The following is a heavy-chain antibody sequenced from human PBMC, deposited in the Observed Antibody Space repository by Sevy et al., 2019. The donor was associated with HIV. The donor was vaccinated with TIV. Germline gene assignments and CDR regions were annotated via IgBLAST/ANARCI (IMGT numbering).Heavy chain of an antibody. V-gene: IGHV3-23*01. D-gene: IGHD3-22*01. CDR1: GFTFSSYA. CDR3: AKVDSSGYYPYYFDY. Sequence: GGSLRVSCAASGFTFSSYAMSWVRQAPGKGLEWVSAISGSGGSTYYADSVKGRFTISRDNSKNTLYLQMNSLRAEDTAVYYCAKVDSSGYYPYYFDYWGQGTLVTVSS. J-gene: IGHJ4*02. CDR2: ISGSGGST.